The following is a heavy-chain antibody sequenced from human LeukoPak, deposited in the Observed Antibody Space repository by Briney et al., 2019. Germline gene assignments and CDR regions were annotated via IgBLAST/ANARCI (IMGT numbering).Heavy chain of an antibody. CDR3: ARHSTWSGPGP. CDR1: GYSISSGYY. CDR2: IYHSGST. D-gene: IGHD3-3*01. V-gene: IGHV4-38-2*01. J-gene: IGHJ5*02. Sequence: SETLSLTCAVSGYSISSGYYWGCIRQPPGKGLEWIGSIYHSGSTYYNPSLKSRVTIAVDTSKNQFSLKLSSVTAADTAVYYCARHSTWSGPGPWGQGTLVTVSS.